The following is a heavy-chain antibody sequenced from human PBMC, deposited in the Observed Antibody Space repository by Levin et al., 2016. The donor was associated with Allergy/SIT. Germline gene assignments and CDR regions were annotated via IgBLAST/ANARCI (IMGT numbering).Heavy chain of an antibody. CDR1: GDSIDRGGYH. CDR2: IYYTRST. CDR3: SSSLRY. Sequence: SETLSLTCTVSGDSIDRGGYHWSWIRQQPGKGLEWIGYIYYTRSTFYNPSLEGRATISFGTSKNEFSLDLTSVTAADTAIYFCSSSLRYWGPGALITVS. J-gene: IGHJ4*02. V-gene: IGHV4-31*02.